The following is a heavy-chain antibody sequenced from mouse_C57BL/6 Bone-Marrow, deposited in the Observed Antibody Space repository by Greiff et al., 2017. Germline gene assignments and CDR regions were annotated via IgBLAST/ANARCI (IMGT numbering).Heavy chain of an antibody. CDR1: GFTFSDYG. Sequence: EVKVEESGGGLVQPGGSLKLSCAASGFTFSDYGMAWVRPAPWKGPEWVGFICNLAYSIYYAAPVTGRFTISSENAKNTLYLDMSSVESEDTDMYDCARHPWDAMDYWGQGTSVTVSS. J-gene: IGHJ4*01. V-gene: IGHV5-15*04. D-gene: IGHD4-1*01. CDR3: ARHPWDAMDY. CDR2: ICNLAYSI.